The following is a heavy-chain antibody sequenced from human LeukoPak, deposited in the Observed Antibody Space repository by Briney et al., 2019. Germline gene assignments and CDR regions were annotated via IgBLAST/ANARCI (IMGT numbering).Heavy chain of an antibody. J-gene: IGHJ4*02. CDR2: ISGSGIST. V-gene: IGHV3-23*01. Sequence: GGSLRLSCGASGFIFSNYAMNWVRQAPGKGLEWVSAISGSGISTDYADSVKGRFTISRDNSKNTLYLQMNSLRAEDTAVYYCAKDKVSAAVHVRSFDYWGQGTLVTVSS. CDR1: GFIFSNYA. CDR3: AKDKVSAAVHVRSFDY. D-gene: IGHD6-13*01.